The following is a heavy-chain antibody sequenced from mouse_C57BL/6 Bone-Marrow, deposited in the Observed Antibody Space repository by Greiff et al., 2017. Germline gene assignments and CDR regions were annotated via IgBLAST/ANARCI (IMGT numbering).Heavy chain of an antibody. D-gene: IGHD2-2*01. Sequence: QVQLQQSGAELVKPGASVKISCKASGYAFSSYWMNWVKQRPGKGLEWIGQIFPGDGDTNYNGKFKGKATLTADKSSSTAYMQLNSLTSEDSAVYFCAREDGYDRYYFDYWGQGTTLTVSS. CDR1: GYAFSSYW. CDR2: IFPGDGDT. CDR3: AREDGYDRYYFDY. J-gene: IGHJ2*01. V-gene: IGHV1-80*01.